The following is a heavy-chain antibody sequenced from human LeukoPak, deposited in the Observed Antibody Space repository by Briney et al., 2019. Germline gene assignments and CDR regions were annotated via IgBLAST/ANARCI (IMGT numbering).Heavy chain of an antibody. CDR3: ARGRITMVRGVIIRTSAFDY. V-gene: IGHV4-34*01. CDR2: INTSGST. Sequence: SETLSLTCAVYGGSFSGYYWSWISQPPGKGLEWIGEINTSGSTNYNPSLKSRVTISVDTSKNQFSLKLSSVTAADTAVYYCARGRITMVRGVIIRTSAFDYWGQGTLVTVSS. J-gene: IGHJ4*02. D-gene: IGHD3-10*01. CDR1: GGSFSGYY.